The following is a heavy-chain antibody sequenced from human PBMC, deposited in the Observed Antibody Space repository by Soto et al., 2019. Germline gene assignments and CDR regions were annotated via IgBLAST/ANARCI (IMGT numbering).Heavy chain of an antibody. V-gene: IGHV5-10-1*01. D-gene: IGHD6-13*01. CDR2: IDPSDSYT. J-gene: IGHJ4*02. Sequence: GESLKISCKGSGYSFTSYWISWVRQMPGKGLEWMGRIDPSDSYTNYSPSFQGHVTISADKSISTAYLQWSSLKASDTAMYYCATIGSIIAGTNNFDYWGQGTLVTVSS. CDR1: GYSFTSYW. CDR3: ATIGSIIAGTNNFDY.